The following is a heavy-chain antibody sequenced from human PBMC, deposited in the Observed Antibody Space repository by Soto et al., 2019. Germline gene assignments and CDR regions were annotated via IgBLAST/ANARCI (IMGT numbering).Heavy chain of an antibody. CDR1: GGSISSGDYY. V-gene: IGHV4-30-4*01. Sequence: SETLSLTCTVSGGSISSGDYYWSWIRQPPGKGLEWIGYIYYSGSTYYNPSLKSRVTISVDNAHNSLYLQMSGLRAEDTALYYCARDMYTNYVNYFALWGQGTLVTVSS. J-gene: IGHJ5*02. D-gene: IGHD3-16*01. CDR3: ARDMYTNYVNYFAL. CDR2: IYYSGST.